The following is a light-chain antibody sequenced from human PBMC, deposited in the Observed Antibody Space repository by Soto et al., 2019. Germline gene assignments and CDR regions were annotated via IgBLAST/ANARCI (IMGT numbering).Light chain of an antibody. CDR1: SNDIGTYEY. Sequence: QSVLTHPASLSGSPGQSITISCTGSSNDIGTYEYVSWHQHHPGRAPKLIIFGVNDRPSGISDRFSGSKSGNTASLTIFGLQLEDEAVYYCSSYTTGSTLPWVFGTGTKVTVL. CDR3: SSYTTGSTLPWV. V-gene: IGLV2-14*01. J-gene: IGLJ1*01. CDR2: GVN.